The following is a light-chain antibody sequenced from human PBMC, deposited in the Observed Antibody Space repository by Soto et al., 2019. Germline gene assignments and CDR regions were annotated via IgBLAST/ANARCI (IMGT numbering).Light chain of an antibody. J-gene: IGKJ3*01. Sequence: DIQMTQSTTSLSASVGDRVTITCRASQDIRNFVAWYQQKPGKAPKLLIYAASTLQSGVPSRFSGSGSGTDFTLISNSLQPEDDATYSCQKYSSVPVFGPGTKVEIK. CDR2: AAS. V-gene: IGKV1-27*01. CDR1: QDIRNF. CDR3: QKYSSVPV.